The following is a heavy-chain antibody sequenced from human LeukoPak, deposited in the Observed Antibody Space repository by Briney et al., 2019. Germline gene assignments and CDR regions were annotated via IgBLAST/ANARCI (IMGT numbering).Heavy chain of an antibody. V-gene: IGHV3-48*03. CDR3: ARGYSGSYYDY. Sequence: PGGSLRLSCAASGFIFSSYEMNWVRQAPGKGLEWISKITNNGNTIYYADSVKGRFTISRDNAKNSLYLQMNSLGAEDTAVYYCARGYSGSYYDYWGQGTLVTVSS. D-gene: IGHD1-26*01. CDR2: ITNNGNTI. J-gene: IGHJ4*02. CDR1: GFIFSSYE.